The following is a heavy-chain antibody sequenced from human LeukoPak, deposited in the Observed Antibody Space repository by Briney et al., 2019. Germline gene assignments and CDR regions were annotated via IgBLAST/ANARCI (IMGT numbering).Heavy chain of an antibody. J-gene: IGHJ3*02. CDR1: GFTFSSYG. CDR3: ARTYGGTTIFGVVIPDAFDI. V-gene: IGHV3-30*02. CDR2: IRYDGSNK. Sequence: GGSLRLSCAASGFTFSSYGMHWVRQAPGKGLEWVAFIRYDGSNKYYADSVKGRFTISRDNSKNTLYLQMNSLRAEDTAVYYCARTYGGTTIFGVVIPDAFDIWGQGTMVTVSS. D-gene: IGHD3-3*01.